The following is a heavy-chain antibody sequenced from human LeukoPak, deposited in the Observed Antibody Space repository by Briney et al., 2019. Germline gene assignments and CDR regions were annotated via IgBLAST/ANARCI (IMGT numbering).Heavy chain of an antibody. D-gene: IGHD1-1*01. J-gene: IGHJ4*02. CDR1: GFTFSGHT. Sequence: GGSLRLSCVASGFTFSGHTMHWVRQAPGKGLEYISAITTNGGTTYYANSVKGRFTISRDNSKNTLYLQMNSLRAEDTAVYYCAKDRNWDDGNFDYWGQGTLVTVSS. CDR2: ITTNGGTT. V-gene: IGHV3-64*01. CDR3: AKDRNWDDGNFDY.